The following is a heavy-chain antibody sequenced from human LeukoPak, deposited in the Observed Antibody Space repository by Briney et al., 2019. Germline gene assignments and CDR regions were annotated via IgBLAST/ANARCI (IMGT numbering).Heavy chain of an antibody. D-gene: IGHD3-22*01. CDR3: ARDQDSDYYDSSGYSEATFDY. J-gene: IGHJ4*02. CDR2: ISSSSSYI. Sequence: GGSLRLSCAASGFTFSSYSMNWVRQAPGKGLEWVSSISSSSSYIYYADSVKGRFTISRDNAKNSLYLQMKSLRAEDTAVYYCARDQDSDYYDSSGYSEATFDYWGQGTLVTVSS. V-gene: IGHV3-21*04. CDR1: GFTFSSYS.